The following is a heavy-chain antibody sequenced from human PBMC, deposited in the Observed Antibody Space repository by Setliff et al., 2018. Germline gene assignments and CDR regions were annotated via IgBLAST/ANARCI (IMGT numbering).Heavy chain of an antibody. Sequence: SETLSLTCTVSGYSISSGYIWGWIRQPPGKWLEWVGNIGHTGSINYNPSLKSRLTISRDTSKNQVSLKLNSVTATDTAVYYCARDLGHGGDSDYWGQGILVTVSS. J-gene: IGHJ4*02. V-gene: IGHV4-38-2*02. CDR2: IGHTGSI. CDR1: GYSISSGYI. D-gene: IGHD2-21*02. CDR3: ARDLGHGGDSDY.